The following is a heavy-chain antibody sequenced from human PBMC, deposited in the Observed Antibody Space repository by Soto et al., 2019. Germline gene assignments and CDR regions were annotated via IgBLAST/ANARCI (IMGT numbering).Heavy chain of an antibody. CDR1: GGSFSGYY. V-gene: IGHV4-34*01. CDR2: INHSGST. Sequence: SETLSLTCAVYGGSFSGYYWSWIRQPPGKGLEWIGEINHSGSTNYNPSLKSRVTISVDTSKNQFSLKLSSVTAADTAVYYCARGRAGSYYWGYYYYGMDVWGQGTTVTVSS. J-gene: IGHJ6*02. CDR3: ARGRAGSYYWGYYYYGMDV. D-gene: IGHD1-26*01.